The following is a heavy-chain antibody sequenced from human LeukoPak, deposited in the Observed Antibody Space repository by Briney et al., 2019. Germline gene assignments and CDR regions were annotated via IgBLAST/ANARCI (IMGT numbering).Heavy chain of an antibody. Sequence: PGGSLRLSCAASGFTFSSYEMHWVRQAPGKGLEWVSSISSSSSYIYYADSVKGRFTISRDNAKNSLYLQMNSLRAEDTAVYYCARVDSGSYIGWGQGTMVTVSS. D-gene: IGHD1-26*01. V-gene: IGHV3-21*01. CDR2: ISSSSSYI. J-gene: IGHJ3*01. CDR1: GFTFSSYE. CDR3: ARVDSGSYIG.